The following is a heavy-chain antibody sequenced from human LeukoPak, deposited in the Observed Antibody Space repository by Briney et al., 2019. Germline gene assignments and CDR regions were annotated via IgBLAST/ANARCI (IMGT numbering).Heavy chain of an antibody. CDR3: AKDPNPYSSSWYGYFDY. CDR2: ISSSGSTI. J-gene: IGHJ4*02. Sequence: KAGGSLRLSCAASGFTFSDYYMSWIRQAPGKGLEWVSYISSSGSTIYYADSVKGRFTISRDNAKNSLYLQMNSLRAEDTALYYCAKDPNPYSSSWYGYFDYWGQGTLVTVSS. V-gene: IGHV3-11*01. D-gene: IGHD6-13*01. CDR1: GFTFSDYY.